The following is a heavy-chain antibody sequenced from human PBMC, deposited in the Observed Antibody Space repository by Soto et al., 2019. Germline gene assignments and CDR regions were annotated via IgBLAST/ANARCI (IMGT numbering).Heavy chain of an antibody. D-gene: IGHD1-1*01. V-gene: IGHV4-39*01. CDR2: IDYSGNI. J-gene: IGHJ4*02. CDR3: ARHIHNQGFEYYFDS. CDR1: GGSITSSGSA. Sequence: QLQLQESGPGLVKPSETLSLTCNASGGSITSSGSAWGWIRQSPGKGLEWIGTIDYSGNIYYIPSLQSRITISADRSKNQISLKLSSVTAADTAVYYCARHIHNQGFEYYFDSWGQGTLVTVSS.